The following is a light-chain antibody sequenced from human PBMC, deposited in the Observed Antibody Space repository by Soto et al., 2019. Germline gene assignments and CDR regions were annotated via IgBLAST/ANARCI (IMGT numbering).Light chain of an antibody. V-gene: IGKV3-20*01. CDR2: AAS. Sequence: EIVLTQSASTLSLSAGGRATLSCRASQSVSSYLAWYQHKPVQAPRLLVYAASTRATGIPDRFSGSGSATDFTLTISRLEPEDFAVYYCQQYGTSPPLTFGGGTKVDIK. CDR1: QSVSSY. CDR3: QQYGTSPPLT. J-gene: IGKJ4*01.